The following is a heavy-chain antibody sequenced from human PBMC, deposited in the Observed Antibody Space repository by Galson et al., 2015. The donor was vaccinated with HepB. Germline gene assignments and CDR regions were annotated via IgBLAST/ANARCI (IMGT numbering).Heavy chain of an antibody. CDR2: LIPIFGSA. J-gene: IGHJ4*02. D-gene: IGHD3-22*01. CDR3: AASTDYDSTGYYDYPFHVES. Sequence: SVKVSCKASGGTFSSDAISWVRQAPGQGLEWMGSLIPIFGSAKYAQQFQDRVEIVADDSTSTVYLEMSSLRSEDTALYYCAASTDYDSTGYYDYPFHVESWGQGSLVTVSS. V-gene: IGHV1-69*13. CDR1: GGTFSSDA.